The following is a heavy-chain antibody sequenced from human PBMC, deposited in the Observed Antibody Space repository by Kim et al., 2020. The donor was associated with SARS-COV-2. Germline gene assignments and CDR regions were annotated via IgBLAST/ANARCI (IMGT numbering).Heavy chain of an antibody. CDR2: IIPIFGTA. J-gene: IGHJ4*02. V-gene: IGHV1-69*13. CDR3: ARVGRAKYSSSIFDY. D-gene: IGHD6-13*01. Sequence: SVKVSCKASGGTFSSYAISWVRQAPGQGLEWMGGIIPIFGTANYAQKFQGRVTITADESTSTAYMELSSLRSEDTAVYYCARVGRAKYSSSIFDYWGQGTLVTVSS. CDR1: GGTFSSYA.